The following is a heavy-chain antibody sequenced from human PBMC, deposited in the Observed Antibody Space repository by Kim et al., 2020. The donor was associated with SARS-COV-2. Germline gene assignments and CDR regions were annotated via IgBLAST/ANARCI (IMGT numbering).Heavy chain of an antibody. V-gene: IGHV4-30-2*01. Sequence: SETLSLTCAVSGGSISSGGYSWSWIRQPPGKGLEWIGYIYYSGSTYSNPSLKSRVTISVDRSKNQISLKLSSVTAADTAVYYCARGYGSGSPYGMDVCG. CDR2: IYYSGST. D-gene: IGHD3-10*01. CDR1: GGSISSGGYS. CDR3: ARGYGSGSPYGMDV. J-gene: IGHJ6*02.